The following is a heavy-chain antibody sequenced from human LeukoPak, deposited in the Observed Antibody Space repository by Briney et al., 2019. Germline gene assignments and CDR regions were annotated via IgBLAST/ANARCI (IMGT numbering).Heavy chain of an antibody. D-gene: IGHD3-22*01. CDR3: ASNNYYDSSGYYYAFDY. CDR2: IYPSDSDT. Sequence: GESLKSSCKGSGYSFTSYWIGWVRQMPGKGLEWMGIIYPSDSDTRYSPSFQGQVTISADKSISTAYLQWSSLKASDTAMYYCASNNYYDSSGYYYAFDYWGQGTLVTVSS. V-gene: IGHV5-51*01. J-gene: IGHJ4*02. CDR1: GYSFTSYW.